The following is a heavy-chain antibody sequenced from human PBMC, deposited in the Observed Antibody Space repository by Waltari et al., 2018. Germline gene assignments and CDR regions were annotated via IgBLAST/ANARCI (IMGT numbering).Heavy chain of an antibody. CDR2: IDSGGST. CDR3: GSGSAWYGYFDL. J-gene: IGHJ2*01. CDR1: GFTVSGKY. V-gene: IGHV3-53*01. Sequence: EVQLVESGGGLIQPGGSLRLSCAASGFTVSGKYMIWVRQAPGKGREWVSGIDSGGSTYYADSVKGRVAISRDTSTNTRYLQMNSLRAEDTAVYYCGSGSAWYGYFDLWGRGTLVTVSS. D-gene: IGHD6-19*01.